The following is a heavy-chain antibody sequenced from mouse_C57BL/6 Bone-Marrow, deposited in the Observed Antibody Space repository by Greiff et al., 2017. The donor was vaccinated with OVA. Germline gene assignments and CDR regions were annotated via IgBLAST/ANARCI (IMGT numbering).Heavy chain of an antibody. Sequence: QVQLQQPGAELVKPGASVKLSCKASGYTFTSYWMHWVKQRPGQGLEWIGRIDPNSGGTKYNEKFKSKATLTVDKPSSTAYMQLSSLTSEDSAFYYCARTVYYGFFDYWGQGTTLTVSS. CDR2: IDPNSGGT. J-gene: IGHJ2*01. D-gene: IGHD1-1*01. CDR1: GYTFTSYW. CDR3: ARTVYYGFFDY. V-gene: IGHV1-72*01.